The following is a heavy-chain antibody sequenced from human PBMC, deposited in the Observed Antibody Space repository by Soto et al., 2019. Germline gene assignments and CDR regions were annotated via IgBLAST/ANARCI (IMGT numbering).Heavy chain of an antibody. J-gene: IGHJ4*02. CDR1: GASISGGDYY. CDR2: IYYTGNT. D-gene: IGHD3-22*01. V-gene: IGHV4-30-4*01. CDR3: ARATYDSSTYYLDY. Sequence: QVQLQESGPGLVKPSQTLSLTCTVSGASISGGDYYWTWIRQPPGKGLEWIGSIYYTGNTYSNPSLESRLSLSVDPYNNQFALRLTSVTAPDTAIYYCARATYDSSTYYLDYWGQGTLVTVSS.